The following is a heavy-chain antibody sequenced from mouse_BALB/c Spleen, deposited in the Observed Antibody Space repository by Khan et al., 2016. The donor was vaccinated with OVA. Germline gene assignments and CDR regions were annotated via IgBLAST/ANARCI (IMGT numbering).Heavy chain of an antibody. J-gene: IGHJ4*01. D-gene: IGHD2-1*01. V-gene: IGHV9-2-1*01. CDR2: KNTETGEA. Sequence: QIQLVQSGPELKKPGETVKISCTASGYTFTDYSMHWVKQAPGKGLKWMGWKNTETGEATHADDFKGRFAFSLETSGSTAYLQINNLINEDTATYFCARDGNNDYYIMDYWGEGTSVIVSS. CDR1: GYTFTDYS. CDR3: ARDGNNDYYIMDY.